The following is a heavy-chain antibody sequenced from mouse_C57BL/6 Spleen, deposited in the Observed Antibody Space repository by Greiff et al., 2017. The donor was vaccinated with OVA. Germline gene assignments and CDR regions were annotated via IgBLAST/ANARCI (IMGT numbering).Heavy chain of an antibody. CDR3: ARGIYYDYDDGRGYARDY. CDR2: IDPSDSYT. Sequence: QVQLQQPGAELVKPGASVKLSCKASGYTFTSYWMQWVKQRPGQGLEWIGEIDPSDSYTNYNQKFKGKATLTVDTSSSTAYMQLSSLTSEDSAVYYCARGIYYDYDDGRGYARDYWGQGTSVTVSS. V-gene: IGHV1-50*01. J-gene: IGHJ4*01. D-gene: IGHD2-4*01. CDR1: GYTFTSYW.